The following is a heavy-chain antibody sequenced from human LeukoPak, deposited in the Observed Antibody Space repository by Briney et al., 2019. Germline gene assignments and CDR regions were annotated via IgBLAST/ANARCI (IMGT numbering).Heavy chain of an antibody. V-gene: IGHV6-1*01. CDR3: ARARLSWDYYYYGMDV. CDR2: TYYRSKWYN. D-gene: IGHD3-16*01. J-gene: IGHJ6*02. CDR1: GDSASSNSAA. Sequence: SQTLSLTCAISGDSASSNSAAWNWIRQSPSRGLEWLGRTYYRSKWYNDYAVSVKSRITINPDTSKNQFSLQLNSVTPEDTAVYYCARARLSWDYYYYGMDVWGQGTTVTVSS.